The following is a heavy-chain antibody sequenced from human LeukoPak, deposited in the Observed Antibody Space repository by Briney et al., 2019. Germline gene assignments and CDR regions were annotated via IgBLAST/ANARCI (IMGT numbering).Heavy chain of an antibody. J-gene: IGHJ4*02. Sequence: LETLSLTCTVSGDSISTYYWSWIRQPPGKGLEWIGYIYYSGSTNYNPSLKSRVTTSVDTSKNQFSLKLSSVTAADTAVYYCATITMLRGVTIDYWGQGTLVTVSA. D-gene: IGHD3-10*01. CDR1: GDSISTYY. CDR3: ATITMLRGVTIDY. V-gene: IGHV4-59*08. CDR2: IYYSGST.